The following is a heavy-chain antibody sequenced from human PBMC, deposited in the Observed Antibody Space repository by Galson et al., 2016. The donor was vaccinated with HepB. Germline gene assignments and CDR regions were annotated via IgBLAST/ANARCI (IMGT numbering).Heavy chain of an antibody. J-gene: IGHJ1*01. D-gene: IGHD2-21*01. Sequence: SLRLSCAVSGFPLRTYAMSRVRQAPGKGLEWVSATSAAITNTYYADSVKGRFTVSRDNSKNTLYLQMNNLRVEDTAIYYCAKEEGEGMLQDWGQGTLVTVSS. CDR3: AKEEGEGMLQD. V-gene: IGHV3-23*01. CDR1: GFPLRTYA. CDR2: TSAAITNT.